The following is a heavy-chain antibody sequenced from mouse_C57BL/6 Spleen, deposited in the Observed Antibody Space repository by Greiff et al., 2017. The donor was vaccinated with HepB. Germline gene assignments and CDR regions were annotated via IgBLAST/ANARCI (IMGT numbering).Heavy chain of an antibody. V-gene: IGHV10-1*01. CDR3: VRQYYYGSSYYAMDY. D-gene: IGHD1-1*01. J-gene: IGHJ4*01. CDR1: GFSFNTYA. Sequence: GGGLVPPKGSLKLSCAASGFSFNTYAMNWVRQAPGKGLEWVARIRSKSNNYATYYADSVKDRFTISRDDSESMLYLQMNNLKTEDTAMYYCVRQYYYGSSYYAMDYWGQGTSVTVSS. CDR2: IRSKSNNYAT.